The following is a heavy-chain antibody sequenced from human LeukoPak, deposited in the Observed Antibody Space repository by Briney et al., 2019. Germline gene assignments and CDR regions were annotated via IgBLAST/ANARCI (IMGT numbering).Heavy chain of an antibody. CDR3: ARTYGSGNSFDP. CDR2: ISSSGSTI. V-gene: IGHV3-48*03. CDR1: GFTFSSYE. D-gene: IGHD3-10*01. Sequence: PGGSLRLSCAASGFTFSSYEMNWVRQAPGKGLEWVSYISSSGSTIYYADSVKGRFTISRDNAKNSLYLQMNSLRAEDTAVYYCARTYGSGNSFDPWGQGTLVTVSS. J-gene: IGHJ5*02.